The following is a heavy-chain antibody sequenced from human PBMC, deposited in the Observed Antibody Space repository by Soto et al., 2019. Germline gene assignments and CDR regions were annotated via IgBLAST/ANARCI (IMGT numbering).Heavy chain of an antibody. CDR2: TYYRSRWYN. J-gene: IGHJ6*03. CDR1: GDSVSSNSAG. V-gene: IGHV6-1*01. D-gene: IGHD1-1*01. Sequence: PSQTLSLTCAISGDSVSSNSAGWNWIRQSPSRGLEWLGRTYYRSRWYNDYAVSVKGRITINPDTSKNQFSLHLNSVTPEDTAVYYCAGTTSPQPYSTDVSGKGTTGTVSS. CDR3: AGTTSPQPYSTDV.